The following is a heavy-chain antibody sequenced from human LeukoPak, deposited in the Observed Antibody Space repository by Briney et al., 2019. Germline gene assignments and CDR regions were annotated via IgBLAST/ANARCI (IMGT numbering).Heavy chain of an antibody. V-gene: IGHV4-59*12. CDR3: ARRRAGLRRDLWFDP. Sequence: SETLSLTCTVSGGSISTYYWSWIRQPPGKGLEWIGYIYHSGSTKYNPSLKSRVTISVDTSKNQFSLNLSSVTAADTAVYYCARRRAGLRRDLWFDPWGQGTLVTVSS. D-gene: IGHD2-15*01. J-gene: IGHJ5*02. CDR1: GGSISTYY. CDR2: IYHSGST.